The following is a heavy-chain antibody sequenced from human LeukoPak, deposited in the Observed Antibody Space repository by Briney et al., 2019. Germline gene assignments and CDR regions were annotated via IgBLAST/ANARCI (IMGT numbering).Heavy chain of an antibody. CDR3: ARTYSRSPGFDP. D-gene: IGHD6-6*01. Sequence: GGSLRLSCAASGFTFSSYEMNWVRQAPGKGLEWVSYIGSSNSTIYYADSVKGRFTISRDNAKNSLYLQMNSLRAEDTALYYCARTYSRSPGFDPWGPGTLVTVSS. CDR2: IGSSNSTI. V-gene: IGHV3-48*01. CDR1: GFTFSSYE. J-gene: IGHJ5*02.